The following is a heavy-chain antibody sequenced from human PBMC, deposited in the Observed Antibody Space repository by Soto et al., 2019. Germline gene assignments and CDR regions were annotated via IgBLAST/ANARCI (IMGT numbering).Heavy chain of an antibody. CDR3: ARARSTYDILSCFQY. D-gene: IGHD3-9*01. CDR2: IWYDGSSK. Sequence: QVQLVESGGGVVQPGSSLRLSCAASGVTCSSYGMHWVRQAPGKGPEWVAVIWYDGSSKYYADSVKDRVTISRDNSKYTLYRQMNSLRVDDTAVYYCARARSTYDILSCFQYWGHGTLDTVST. J-gene: IGHJ1*01. CDR1: GVTCSSYG. V-gene: IGHV3-33*04.